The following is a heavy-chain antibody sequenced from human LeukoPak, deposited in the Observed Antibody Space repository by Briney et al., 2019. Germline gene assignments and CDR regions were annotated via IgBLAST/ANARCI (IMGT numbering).Heavy chain of an antibody. CDR2: ISYDGSNK. CDR1: GFTFSSYV. V-gene: IGHV3-30*18. J-gene: IGHJ6*02. D-gene: IGHD6-19*01. CDR3: AKDSSGWFVPGDYGMDV. Sequence: PGGSLRLSGAASGFTFSSYVIHWVRQAPGKGLEWVAVISYDGSNKYYADSVKGRFTISRDNSKNSLYLQMTSLRAEDTAVYYCAKDSSGWFVPGDYGMDVWGQGTTVTVSS.